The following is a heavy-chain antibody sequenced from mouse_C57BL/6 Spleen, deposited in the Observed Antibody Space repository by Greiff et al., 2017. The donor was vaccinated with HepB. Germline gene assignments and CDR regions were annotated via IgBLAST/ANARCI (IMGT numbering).Heavy chain of an antibody. D-gene: IGHD1-1*01. V-gene: IGHV1-9*01. Sequence: LEESGAELMKPGASVKLSCKATGYTFTGYWIEWVKQRPGHGLEWIGEILPGSGSTNYNEKFKGKATFTADTSSNTAYMQLSSLTTEDSAIYYCARPLYFYGSSPFAYWGQGTLVTVSA. CDR3: ARPLYFYGSSPFAY. CDR1: GYTFTGYW. CDR2: ILPGSGST. J-gene: IGHJ3*01.